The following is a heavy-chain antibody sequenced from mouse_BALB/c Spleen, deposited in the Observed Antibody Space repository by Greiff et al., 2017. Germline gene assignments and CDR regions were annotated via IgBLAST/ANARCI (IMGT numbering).Heavy chain of an antibody. CDR3: ARSNGSSLWDY. CDR1: GFTFSSFG. J-gene: IGHJ4*01. V-gene: IGHV5-17*02. Sequence: EVQLVESGGGLVQPGGSRKLSCAASGFTFSSFGMHWVRQAPEKGLEWVAYISSGSSTIYYADTVKGRFTISRDNPKNTLFLQMTSLRSEDTAMYYCARSNGSSLWDYWGQGTSVTVS. D-gene: IGHD1-1*01. CDR2: ISSGSSTI.